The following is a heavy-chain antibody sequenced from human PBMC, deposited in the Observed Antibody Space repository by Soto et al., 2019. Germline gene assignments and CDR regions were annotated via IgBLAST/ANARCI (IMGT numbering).Heavy chain of an antibody. CDR1: GSTFSSYA. Sequence: QVQLVQSGAEVKKPGSSVKVSCKASGSTFSSYAISWVRQAPGQGLEWMGGIIAIFGTANYAQQFQGRVTITADESTSTAYMELSSLISEDTAVYYCARDLQAPDYYGSGSYWPFDYWGQGTLVSVSS. D-gene: IGHD3-10*01. V-gene: IGHV1-69*01. CDR3: ARDLQAPDYYGSGSYWPFDY. J-gene: IGHJ4*02. CDR2: IIAIFGTA.